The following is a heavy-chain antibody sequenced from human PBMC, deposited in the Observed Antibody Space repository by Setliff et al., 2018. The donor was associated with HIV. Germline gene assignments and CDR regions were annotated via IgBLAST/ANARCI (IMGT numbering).Heavy chain of an antibody. D-gene: IGHD3-9*01. CDR3: ARVGWPYDLLTGYYIH. CDR2: IIPIFGPA. Sequence: GASVKVSCKASGGNFSNHAINWVRQAPGQGLEWMGGIIPIFGPANYAQNFQDRVTITADESTSTAFMELRSLRFEDTAIYYCARVGWPYDLLTGYYIHWGQGTLVIVSS. V-gene: IGHV1-69*13. CDR1: GGNFSNHA. J-gene: IGHJ4*02.